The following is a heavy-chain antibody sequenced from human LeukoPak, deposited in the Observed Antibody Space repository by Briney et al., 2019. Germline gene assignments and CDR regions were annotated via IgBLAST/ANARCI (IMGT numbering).Heavy chain of an antibody. D-gene: IGHD4-11*01. V-gene: IGHV3-66*01. Sequence: PGGSLRLSCAASGFTVSSNYMSWVRQAPGKGLEWVSAIYSGGSTYYADSVKGRFTISRDNSKNTLYLQMNSLRAEDTAVYYCARDLTTVTYYYYGMDVWGQGTTVTVSS. J-gene: IGHJ6*02. CDR3: ARDLTTVTYYYYGMDV. CDR1: GFTVSSNY. CDR2: IYSGGST.